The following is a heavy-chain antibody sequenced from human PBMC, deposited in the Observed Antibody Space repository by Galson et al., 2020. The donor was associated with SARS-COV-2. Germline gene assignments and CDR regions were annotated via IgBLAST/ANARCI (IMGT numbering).Heavy chain of an antibody. CDR2: IFSDDAK. CDR3: VRFSGGPGNYDNDYFDF. Sequence: SGPTLGKPTETLTLTCTVSGFSLSDTTMGVSWIRQPPGKALEWLAHIFSDDAKTYNTSLKNRLTISKETSENLVVLNMTYMDPVDTATYFCVRFSGGPGNYDNDYFDFLGQGALVTVSS. D-gene: IGHD3-10*01. V-gene: IGHV2-26*01. J-gene: IGHJ4*02. CDR1: GFSLSDTTMG.